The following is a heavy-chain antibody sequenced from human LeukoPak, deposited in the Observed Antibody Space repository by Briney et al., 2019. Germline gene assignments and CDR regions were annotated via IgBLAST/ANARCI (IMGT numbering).Heavy chain of an antibody. CDR1: GFTFSDYY. CDR3: TVRSSI. V-gene: IGHV3-15*01. CDR2: IKSKGDGETI. Sequence: GGSLRLSCAASGFTFSDYYMDWVRQAPGKGLEWVGRIKSKGDGETIDYNTPVKGRFSISRDDSKNTLYLQMNSLKDEDTAMYYCTVRSSIWSQGTLVTVSS. D-gene: IGHD3-3*02. J-gene: IGHJ4*02.